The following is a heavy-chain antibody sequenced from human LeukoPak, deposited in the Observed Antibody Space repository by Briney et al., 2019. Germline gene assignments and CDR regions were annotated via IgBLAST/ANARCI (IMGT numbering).Heavy chain of an antibody. CDR1: GVSVSIYC. J-gene: IGHJ5*02. Sequence: NAADTLSLTRSVSGVSVSIYCWSWIRQPPGKGLEWIGYIYYSGRTNDSPTLKSRVTISVDTSKNQFSLKLSSVTAADTAVYYCARDQFDSSGYYYGNWFDPWGQGTLVTVSS. V-gene: IGHV4-59*02. CDR3: ARDQFDSSGYYYGNWFDP. CDR2: IYYSGRT. D-gene: IGHD3-22*01.